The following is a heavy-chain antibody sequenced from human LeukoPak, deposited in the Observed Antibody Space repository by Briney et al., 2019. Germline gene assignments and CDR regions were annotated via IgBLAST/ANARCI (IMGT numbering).Heavy chain of an antibody. CDR1: GGSISSGSYY. V-gene: IGHV4-61*02. D-gene: IGHD2-15*01. J-gene: IGHJ5*02. CDR2: IYTSGST. CDR3: AREGSRYCSGGSCYFS. Sequence: PSETLSLTCTVSGGSISSGSYYWSWIRQPAGKGLKWIGRIYTSGSTNYNPSLKSRVTISVDTSKNQFSLKLSSVTAADTAVYYCAREGSRYCSGGSCYFSWGQGTLVTVSS.